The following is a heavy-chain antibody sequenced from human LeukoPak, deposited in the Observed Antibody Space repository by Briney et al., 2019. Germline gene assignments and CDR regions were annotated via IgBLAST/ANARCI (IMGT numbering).Heavy chain of an antibody. Sequence: SETLSLTCAVYGGSFSGYHWSWIRQPPGKGLEWIGEINHSGSTNYNPSLKSRVTISVDTSKNQFSLKLSSVTAADTAVYYCARGPGVTSFDYWGQGTLVTVSS. CDR2: INHSGST. CDR1: GGSFSGYH. CDR3: ARGPGVTSFDY. J-gene: IGHJ4*02. V-gene: IGHV4-34*01. D-gene: IGHD2-2*01.